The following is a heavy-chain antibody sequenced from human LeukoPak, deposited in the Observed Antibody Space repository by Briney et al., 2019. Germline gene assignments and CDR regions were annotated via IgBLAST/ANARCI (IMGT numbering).Heavy chain of an antibody. V-gene: IGHV3-48*03. J-gene: IGHJ5*02. D-gene: IGHD3-3*01. CDR1: GFTFSTYE. CDR2: ISSSGDTI. CDR3: ATNFGP. Sequence: GGSLRLSCAASGFTFSTYETNWVRQAPGKGLEWVSYISSSGDTIYYADSVRGRFTISRDNAENSLYLQMNSLRAEDTAIYYCATNFGPWGQGTLVTVSS.